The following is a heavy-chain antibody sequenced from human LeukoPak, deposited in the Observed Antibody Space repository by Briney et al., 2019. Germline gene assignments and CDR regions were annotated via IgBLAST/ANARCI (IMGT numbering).Heavy chain of an antibody. J-gene: IGHJ6*02. Sequence: ASVKVSCKASGYTFTSYHMHWVRQAPGQGLEWMGIINPSGGSKTNAQKFQGRVIMTTDTSTSTVYMELSSLRSEDTAVYYCARDRYSSGWNGMDVWGQGTTVTVSS. D-gene: IGHD6-19*01. CDR1: GYTFTSYH. CDR2: INPSGGSK. CDR3: ARDRYSSGWNGMDV. V-gene: IGHV1-46*01.